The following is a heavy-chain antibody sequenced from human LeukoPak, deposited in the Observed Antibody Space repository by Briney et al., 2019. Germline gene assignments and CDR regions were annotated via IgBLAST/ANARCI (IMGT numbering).Heavy chain of an antibody. Sequence: AGGSLRLSCAASGFTFSSYWMNWVRQAPGKGLEWVANIKHDGSEKYYVDSMKGRFTISRDNAKKSLYLQINSLRAEDTAVYYCARGGESYYGSGSHDYWGQGTLVTVSS. V-gene: IGHV3-7*01. J-gene: IGHJ4*02. CDR1: GFTFSSYW. CDR3: ARGGESYYGSGSHDY. D-gene: IGHD3-10*01. CDR2: IKHDGSEK.